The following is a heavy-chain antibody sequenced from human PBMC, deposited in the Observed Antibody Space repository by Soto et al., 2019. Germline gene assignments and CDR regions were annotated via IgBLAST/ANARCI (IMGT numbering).Heavy chain of an antibody. CDR1: GDNVSANSAA. V-gene: IGHV6-1*01. CDR2: TYYRSKLNY. J-gene: IGHJ6*02. D-gene: IGHD6-25*01. Sequence: PSQTLSLTCAISGDNVSANSAAWNWVRQSPSRGLEWLGRTYYRSKLNYDYAESVKSRMSITPDTANNQFSLQLNSVTPEDTAVYYCVRQRRATLALYGMDVWGQGTTVTVSS. CDR3: VRQRRATLALYGMDV.